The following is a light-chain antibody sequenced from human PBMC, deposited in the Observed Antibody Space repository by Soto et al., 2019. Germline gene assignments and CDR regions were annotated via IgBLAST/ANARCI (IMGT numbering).Light chain of an antibody. CDR3: QKCNSYPIT. V-gene: IGKV1-13*02. CDR2: DVS. Sequence: AIPLTQSPSSLSASVGDRVTITCRASQDIRGALAWYQQKPGKAPKILIYDVSTLEGGVPSRFSGSSCGTDLTHTISSLQPVDCAPYYCQKCNSYPITCGQGTRLES. J-gene: IGKJ5*01. CDR1: QDIRGA.